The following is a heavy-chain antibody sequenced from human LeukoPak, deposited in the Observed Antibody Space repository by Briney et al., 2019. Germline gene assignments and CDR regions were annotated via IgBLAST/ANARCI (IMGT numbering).Heavy chain of an antibody. D-gene: IGHD4-17*01. CDR1: GFTFSSYG. CDR2: ISYDGSNK. CDR3: AKDRNDYGDYDTDY. J-gene: IGHJ4*02. Sequence: GGSLRLSCAASGFTFSSYGMHWVRQAPGKGLEWVAVISYDGSNKYYADSVKGRFTISRDNSKNTLYLQMNSLRAEDTAVYYRAKDRNDYGDYDTDYWGQGTLVTVSS. V-gene: IGHV3-30*18.